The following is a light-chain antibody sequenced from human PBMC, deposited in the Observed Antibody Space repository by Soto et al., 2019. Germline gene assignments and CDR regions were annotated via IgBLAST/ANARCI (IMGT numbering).Light chain of an antibody. CDR3: CSYVGSYSYV. CDR1: SSDVGDYNS. CDR2: DVS. V-gene: IGLV2-11*01. Sequence: QSVLTQPRSVSGSPGQSVTVSCIGTSSDVGDYNSVSWYQQHPGKAPKLTIYDVSKRPSGVPDRFSGSKSGNTASLTISGLQAEDEADYYCCSYVGSYSYVFGIGTKLTVL. J-gene: IGLJ1*01.